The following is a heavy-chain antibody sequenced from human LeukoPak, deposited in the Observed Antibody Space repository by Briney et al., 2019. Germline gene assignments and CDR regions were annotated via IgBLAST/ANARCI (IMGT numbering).Heavy chain of an antibody. J-gene: IGHJ3*02. Sequence: SETLSLTCTVSGGSISSYYWSWIRQPPGKGLEWIGYIYYSGSTNYNPSLKSRVTISVDTSKNQFSLKLSSVTAADTAVYYCAYSPYPTGAFDIWGQGTMVTVSS. CDR1: GGSISSYY. D-gene: IGHD2-2*02. CDR2: IYYSGST. CDR3: AYSPYPTGAFDI. V-gene: IGHV4-59*08.